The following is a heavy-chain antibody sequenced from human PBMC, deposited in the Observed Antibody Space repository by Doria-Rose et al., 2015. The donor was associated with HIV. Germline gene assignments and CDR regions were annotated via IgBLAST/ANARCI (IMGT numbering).Heavy chain of an antibody. CDR2: IFSDDER. J-gene: IGHJ4*02. CDR1: GVSLSSPGVG. Sequence: QVTLKESGPVLVKPTETLTLPCTVSGVSLSSPGVGVSWIRQPPGTALECPANIFSDDERSYKTSLTSRLTISRGTSKSQVVLTMTDMDPVDTATYYCARIKSSRWYHKYYFDFWGQGTLVIVSA. D-gene: IGHD6-13*01. V-gene: IGHV2-26*01. CDR3: ARIKSSRWYHKYYFDF.